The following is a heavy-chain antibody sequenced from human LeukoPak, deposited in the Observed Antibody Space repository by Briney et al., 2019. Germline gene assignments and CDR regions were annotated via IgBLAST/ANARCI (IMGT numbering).Heavy chain of an antibody. V-gene: IGHV3-23*01. CDR1: GFTFSSYA. CDR2: ISGSGGST. Sequence: SGGSLRLSCAASGFTFSSYAMSWVRQAPGKGLEWCSAISGSGGSTYYADSVKGRFTISRDNSKNTLYLQMNSLRAEDTAVYYCAKVCSGSYYAFDIWGQGTMVTVSS. D-gene: IGHD1-26*01. CDR3: AKVCSGSYYAFDI. J-gene: IGHJ3*02.